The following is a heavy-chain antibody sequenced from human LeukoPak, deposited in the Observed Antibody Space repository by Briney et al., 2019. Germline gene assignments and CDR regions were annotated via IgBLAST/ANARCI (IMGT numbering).Heavy chain of an antibody. J-gene: IGHJ4*02. D-gene: IGHD3-22*01. CDR2: IGSRSTSI. CDR1: GFSFISHS. CDR3: AKDINYYDSSGYYQGLDY. Sequence: PGGSLRLSCAASGFSFISHSMNWVRQAPGKGLEWVSSIGSRSTSIYYTDSVKGRFTISRDNAKNSLYLQMNSLRAGDTALYYCAKDINYYDSSGYYQGLDYWGQGTLVTVSS. V-gene: IGHV3-21*04.